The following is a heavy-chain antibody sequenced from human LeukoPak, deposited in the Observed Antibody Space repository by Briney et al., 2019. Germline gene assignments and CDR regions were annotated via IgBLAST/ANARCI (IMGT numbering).Heavy chain of an antibody. CDR3: ATGISGSFGD. J-gene: IGHJ4*02. D-gene: IGHD1-26*01. CDR1: GFTFSSYG. V-gene: IGHV3-15*01. Sequence: PGGSLRLSCAASGFTFSSYGMHWVRQAPGKGPEWVGRIKSKPDGGTKEYAAPVNGRFSISRDDSSKTLYLQMNSLKTEDTAVYYCATGISGSFGDWGQGTLVTVSS. CDR2: IKSKPDGGTK.